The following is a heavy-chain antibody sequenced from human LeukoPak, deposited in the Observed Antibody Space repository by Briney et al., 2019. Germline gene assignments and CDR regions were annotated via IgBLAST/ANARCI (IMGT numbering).Heavy chain of an antibody. D-gene: IGHD3-3*01. J-gene: IGHJ3*02. CDR3: ARQKVPIFGVVPDAFDI. CDR1: GYSISSGYY. Sequence: PSETLSLTCAVSGYSISSGYYWGWIRQPPGKGLEWIGSIYHSGSTYYNPSLKSRVTISVDTSKNQFSLKLSSVTAADTAVYYCARQKVPIFGVVPDAFDIWGQGTMVTVSS. V-gene: IGHV4-38-2*01. CDR2: IYHSGST.